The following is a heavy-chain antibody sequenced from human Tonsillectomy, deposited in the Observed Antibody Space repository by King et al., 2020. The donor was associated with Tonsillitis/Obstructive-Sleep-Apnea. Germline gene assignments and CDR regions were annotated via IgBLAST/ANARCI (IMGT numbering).Heavy chain of an antibody. CDR3: SRDPSGFHFDY. J-gene: IGHJ4*02. V-gene: IGHV3-49*05. CDR1: GFTFGDYA. CDR2: IRGKAFGGAT. Sequence: VQLEESGGGLVKPGRSLRLSCTASGFTFGDYAMSWFRQAPGKGLEWVGYIRGKAFGGATEFAASVKGRFTMSRDDSNSIAYLQMNSLKTEDTAMYYCSRDPSGFHFDYWGQGTLVTVSS.